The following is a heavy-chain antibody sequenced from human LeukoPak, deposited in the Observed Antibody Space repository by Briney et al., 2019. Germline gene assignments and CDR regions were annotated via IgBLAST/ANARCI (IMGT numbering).Heavy chain of an antibody. V-gene: IGHV3-7*01. CDR1: GFSFSIYW. CDR3: ARDPQLYFDY. Sequence: GGSLSLSCAVSGFSFSIYWMSWARQAPGKGREWVAYIKQDGSDKYYVRSVEGRFTISRDNAKNALDLQMNSLRAEDTAVYFCARDPQLYFDYWGEGTLATVSS. D-gene: IGHD6-13*01. CDR2: IKQDGSDK. J-gene: IGHJ4*02.